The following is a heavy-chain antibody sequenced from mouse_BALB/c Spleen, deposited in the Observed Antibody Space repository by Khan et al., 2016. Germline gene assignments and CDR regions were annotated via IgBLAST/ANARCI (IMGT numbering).Heavy chain of an antibody. V-gene: IGHV3-2*02. D-gene: IGHD2-4*01. CDR2: ISYSGST. J-gene: IGHJ3*01. CDR3: ARSMTTTGFAY. CDR1: GYSITRDYA. Sequence: EVQLQESGPGLVKPYQSLSLTCTVTGYSITRDYAWNWIWQFPGNKLEWMGYISYSGSTSYNPSLQSRIHITRETSKNQFFLQWNAVTTEDTATSYCARSMTTTGFAYWGQGTLVTFSA.